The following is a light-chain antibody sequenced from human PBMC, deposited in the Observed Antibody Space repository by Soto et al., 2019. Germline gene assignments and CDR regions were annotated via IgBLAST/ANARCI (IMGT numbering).Light chain of an antibody. Sequence: DIVMTQSPYSLAVSLGEMATINCNSNQIVFSNSKNRNDLSWYQQKPGQPPKLLIYWATTRESGVPDRFSGSGSGTDFTLTVSGLQAEDVAIYYCHQYFRSPLTFGGGTKVDIK. V-gene: IGKV4-1*01. CDR2: WAT. CDR3: HQYFRSPLT. CDR1: QIVFSNSKNRND. J-gene: IGKJ4*01.